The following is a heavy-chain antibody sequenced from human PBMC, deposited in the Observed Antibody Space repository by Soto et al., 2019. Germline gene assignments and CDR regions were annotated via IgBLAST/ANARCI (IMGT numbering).Heavy chain of an antibody. Sequence: ASVKVSCKASGYTFTSYAMHWVRQAPGQRLEWMGWINAGNGNTKYSQKFQGRVTITRDTSASTAYMELSSLRSEDTAVYYCASAGIWGAITMVRGGAPYYYYYGMDVWGQGTTVTVSS. CDR3: ASAGIWGAITMVRGGAPYYYYYGMDV. J-gene: IGHJ6*02. V-gene: IGHV1-3*01. CDR2: INAGNGNT. D-gene: IGHD3-10*01. CDR1: GYTFTSYA.